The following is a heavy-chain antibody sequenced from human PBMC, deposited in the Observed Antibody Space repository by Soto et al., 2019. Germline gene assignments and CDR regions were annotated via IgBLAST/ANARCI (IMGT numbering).Heavy chain of an antibody. D-gene: IGHD3-10*01. Sequence: PVGSLGISCAASGFTFNNKGMHWVRQAPGKGLEWVAVIWYDGTNKYYADSVKGRFTISRDNSKNTLYLQMNRLRAEDTAVYYWARDRVQMMDGMDVWGQGTTVTVSS. V-gene: IGHV3-33*01. CDR2: IWYDGTNK. CDR3: ARDRVQMMDGMDV. J-gene: IGHJ6*02. CDR1: GFTFNNKG.